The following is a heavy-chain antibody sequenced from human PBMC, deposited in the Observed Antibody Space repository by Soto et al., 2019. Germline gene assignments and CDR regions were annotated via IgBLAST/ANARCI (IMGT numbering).Heavy chain of an antibody. D-gene: IGHD3-3*01. CDR1: GFTFSSYE. Sequence: GGSLRLSCAPSGFTFSSYEMNWVRQAPGKGLEWLSYISSSGSTIYYADSVKGRFTISRDNAKNSLYLQMNSLRAEDTAVYYCARGFPFYDFWSGSTPQSYFDYWGQGTLVTVSS. J-gene: IGHJ4*02. V-gene: IGHV3-48*03. CDR2: ISSSGSTI. CDR3: ARGFPFYDFWSGSTPQSYFDY.